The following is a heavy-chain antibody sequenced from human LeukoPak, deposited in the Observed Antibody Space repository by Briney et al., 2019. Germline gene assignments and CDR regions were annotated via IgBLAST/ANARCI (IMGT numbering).Heavy chain of an antibody. D-gene: IGHD5-24*01. J-gene: IGHJ4*02. CDR1: GFTFSAYW. CDR3: STGYNQFDY. Sequence: QPGGSLRLSCAASGFTFSAYWTHWVRQVPGKGLVWVSRINNDGTATFFADSVKGRFTISRDNAKNTLYLQMDSLRAEDTAMYYCSTGYNQFDYWGQGTLVTVSS. CDR2: INNDGTAT. V-gene: IGHV3-74*01.